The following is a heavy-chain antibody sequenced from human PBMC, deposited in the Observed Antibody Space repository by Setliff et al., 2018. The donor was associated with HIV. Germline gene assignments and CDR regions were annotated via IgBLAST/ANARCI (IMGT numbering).Heavy chain of an antibody. V-gene: IGHV1-2*04. CDR1: GYTFTGYY. CDR2: INPNSGGT. Sequence: WASVKVSCKASGYTFTGYYMHWVRQAPGQGLEWMGWINPNSGGTNYAQKFQGWVTMTRDTSISTAYMELSRLRSDDTAVYYCARHSIYSYGYPYFDYWGQGTLVTVSS. D-gene: IGHD5-18*01. CDR3: ARHSIYSYGYPYFDY. J-gene: IGHJ4*02.